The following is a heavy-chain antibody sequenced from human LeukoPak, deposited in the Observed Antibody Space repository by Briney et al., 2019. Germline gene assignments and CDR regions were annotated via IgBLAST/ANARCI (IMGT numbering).Heavy chain of an antibody. CDR2: IYSSGTT. V-gene: IGHV4-4*07. CDR3: AREARGGSTYFDN. J-gene: IGHJ4*02. CDR1: GGSISGYF. D-gene: IGHD1-26*01. Sequence: SETLSPSCTVSGGSISGYFWAWIRRPAGKGLEWIGRIYSSGTTNYNLSLKSRVTMSVDTSKNQFSLRLTSVTAADTAVYYCAREARGGSTYFDNWGQGTQVTVSS.